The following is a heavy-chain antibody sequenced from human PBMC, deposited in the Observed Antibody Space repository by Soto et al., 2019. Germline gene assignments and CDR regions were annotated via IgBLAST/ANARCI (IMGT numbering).Heavy chain of an antibody. Sequence: QVQLVQSGAEVKPGSSVKVSCKASGGTFSSYAISWVRQAPGQGLEWMGGIIPIFGTANYAQKFQGRVTITADESTSTAYMELSSLRSEDTAVYYCARGSGSYRRNANFDYWGQGTLVTVSS. J-gene: IGHJ4*02. CDR2: IIPIFGTA. CDR1: GGTFSSYA. CDR3: ARGSGSYRRNANFDY. D-gene: IGHD1-26*01. V-gene: IGHV1-69*01.